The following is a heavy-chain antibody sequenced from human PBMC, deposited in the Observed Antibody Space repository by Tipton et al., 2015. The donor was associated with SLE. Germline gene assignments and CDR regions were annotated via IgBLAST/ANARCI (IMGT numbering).Heavy chain of an antibody. CDR2: IRYSGRA. Sequence: TLSLTCTVSGGSLTNYYWNWFRQPPGKGLEWLGYIRYSGRAYYRPSLKSRVTMSVETSKNQFSLKLTSVTAADAAVYYWARGGGSSNFDPPGYWGQGTLVTVSS. V-gene: IGHV4-59*01. CDR3: ARGGGSSNFDPPGY. CDR1: GGSLTNYY. J-gene: IGHJ4*02. D-gene: IGHD3-16*01.